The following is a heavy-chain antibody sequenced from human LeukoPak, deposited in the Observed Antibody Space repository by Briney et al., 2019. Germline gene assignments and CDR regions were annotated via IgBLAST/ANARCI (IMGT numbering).Heavy chain of an antibody. CDR1: GGSISSYY. CDR2: IYYRGST. J-gene: IGHJ4*02. CDR3: AREPLGDYGANCAFDY. Sequence: SETLSLTCTVSGGSISSYYWSWIRRPPGKGLEWIGYIYYRGSTNYNPSLKSRVTISVDTSKNQFSLKLSSVTAADTAVYYCAREPLGDYGANCAFDYWGQGTLVTVSS. V-gene: IGHV4-59*01. D-gene: IGHD4-23*01.